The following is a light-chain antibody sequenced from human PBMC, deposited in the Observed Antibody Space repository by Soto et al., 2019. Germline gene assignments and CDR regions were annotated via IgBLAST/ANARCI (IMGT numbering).Light chain of an antibody. CDR3: DEDGSSLPEY. CDR2: SAS. CDR1: QSISSNF. Sequence: VLTQSPGTLSLSPGERGTLSCRATQSISSNFVAWYQQKPVQAPRLLIFSASNRATGIPDRFSGSASVTDRLSDVCYGTAFSHTSSRLEPEDFAVYACDEDGSSLPEYIGQGTKLDSK. J-gene: IGKJ2*01. V-gene: IGKV3-20*01.